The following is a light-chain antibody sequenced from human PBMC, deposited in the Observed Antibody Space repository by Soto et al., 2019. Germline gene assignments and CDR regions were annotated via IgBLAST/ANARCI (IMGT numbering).Light chain of an antibody. CDR2: GPS. V-gene: IGKV3-15*01. Sequence: EIVITPSTVTLSVSPGASAPLSGRATQSVSTNLAWYPQKPGQAPRLLIYGPSTRATGIPARFSGSGSGTEFTLTISRLQSEDFAVYYCQQYNNWPLTFGGGTRVEIK. CDR1: QSVSTN. J-gene: IGKJ4*01. CDR3: QQYNNWPLT.